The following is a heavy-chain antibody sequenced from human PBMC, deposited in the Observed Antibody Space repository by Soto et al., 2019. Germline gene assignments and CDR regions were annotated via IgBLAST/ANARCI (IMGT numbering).Heavy chain of an antibody. CDR2: IYHSGST. CDR1: GGSINSGDYA. CDR3: AGIRNAAAGGGLDF. D-gene: IGHD6-13*01. V-gene: IGHV4-30-2*01. J-gene: IGHJ6*02. Sequence: LQLQESGSGLVKPSQTLSLTCGVSGGSINSGDYAWSWIRQPPGKGLEWMGYIYHSGSTYYNPSLKSRVTIVVDRSKNQFSLKLSSVTAADTAVYYCAGIRNAAAGGGLDFWGQGTTVTVSS.